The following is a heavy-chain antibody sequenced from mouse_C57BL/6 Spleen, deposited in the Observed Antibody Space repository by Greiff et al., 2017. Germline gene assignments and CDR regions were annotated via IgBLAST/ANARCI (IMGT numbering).Heavy chain of an antibody. Sequence: QVQLQQPGTELVKPGASVKLSCTASGYTFTSYWMHWVKQRPGQGLEWIGNINPSNGGTNYNAKFKSKATLTVDKSSSTAYMQLISLTSEDSAVYYCAIYYYSNYVGYFDGWGTGTTVTVSS. CDR1: GYTFTSYW. J-gene: IGHJ1*03. V-gene: IGHV1-53*01. CDR3: AIYYYSNYVGYFDG. CDR2: INPSNGGT. D-gene: IGHD2-5*01.